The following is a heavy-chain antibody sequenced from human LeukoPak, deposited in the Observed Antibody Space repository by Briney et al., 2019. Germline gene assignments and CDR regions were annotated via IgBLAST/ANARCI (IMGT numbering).Heavy chain of an antibody. Sequence: GGSLRLSCAASGFTFSSYAMSWVRQAPGKGLEWVSAISGSGGSTYYADSVKGRFTISRDNSKNTLYLQMNSLRAEDTAVYYCAKDSDCRFGDVCWFDPWGQGTLVTVSS. CDR3: AKDSDCRFGDVCWFDP. V-gene: IGHV3-23*01. D-gene: IGHD3-10*01. CDR1: GFTFSSYA. CDR2: ISGSGGST. J-gene: IGHJ5*02.